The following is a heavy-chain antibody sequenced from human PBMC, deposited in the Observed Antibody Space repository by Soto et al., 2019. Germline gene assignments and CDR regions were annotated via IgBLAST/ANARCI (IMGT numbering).Heavy chain of an antibody. J-gene: IGHJ4*02. V-gene: IGHV4-28*03. CDR3: ARGHFDSRGYSNALDY. CDR2: IYYSGST. D-gene: IGHD3-22*01. CDR1: GYSISSSNW. Sequence: SETLSLTCAVSGYSISSSNWWGWLRQPPGKGLEWIGYIYYSGSTNYNPSLKSRVTISLDMSKNHVSLILKSVNIADSAIYYCARGHFDSRGYSNALDYWGQGIQVTVSS.